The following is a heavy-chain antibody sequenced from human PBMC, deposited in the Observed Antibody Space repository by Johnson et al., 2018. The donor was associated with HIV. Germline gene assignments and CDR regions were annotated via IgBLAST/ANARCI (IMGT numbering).Heavy chain of an antibody. CDR3: AKHVTIFGVVISAFDI. D-gene: IGHD3-3*01. V-gene: IGHV3-11*01. CDR1: GFTFNDYY. CDR2: ISSSGSTR. Sequence: VQLVESGGGLVKPGGSLRLSCAASGFTFNDYYMSWIRQAPGKGLEWVSYISSSGSTRYYADSVKGRFTISRDNSKNTLYLQMNSLRAEDTAVYYCAKHVTIFGVVISAFDIWGQGTMVTVSS. J-gene: IGHJ3*02.